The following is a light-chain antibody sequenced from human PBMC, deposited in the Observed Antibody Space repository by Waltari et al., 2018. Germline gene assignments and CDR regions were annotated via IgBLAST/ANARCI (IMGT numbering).Light chain of an antibody. CDR2: DVT. J-gene: IGLJ2*01. CDR3: ASYTSTRTVI. Sequence: QSALTLPASVSGSPGQSITISCSGTSSDVGGYNYVSWYQQLPGNAPKLMIYDVTRWPSGVSNRFSGSKSGNTASLTIFGLQAEDEADYYCASYTSTRTVIFGGGTRVTVL. CDR1: SSDVGGYNY. V-gene: IGLV2-14*01.